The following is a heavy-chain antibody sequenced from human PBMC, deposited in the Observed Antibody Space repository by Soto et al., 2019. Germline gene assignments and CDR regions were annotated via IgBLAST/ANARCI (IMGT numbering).Heavy chain of an antibody. V-gene: IGHV3-74*01. D-gene: IGHD2-8*01. CDR1: GFTFSSYA. CDR2: INSDGSSA. Sequence: GGSLRLSCAASGFTFSSYAMSWVRQAPGKGLVWVSRINSDGSSASYADSVKGRFTISRDNAKNTLYLQMNSLRAEDTAVYYCALPSLGYCTNGVCYRSTAISNEYFQHWGQGTLVTVSS. J-gene: IGHJ1*01. CDR3: ALPSLGYCTNGVCYRSTAISNEYFQH.